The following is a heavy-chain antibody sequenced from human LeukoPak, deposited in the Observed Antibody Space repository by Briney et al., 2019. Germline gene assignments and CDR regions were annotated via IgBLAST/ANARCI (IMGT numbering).Heavy chain of an antibody. CDR1: GFTFSSYA. Sequence: PGGSLRLSCAASGFTFSSYAMHWVRQAPGKGLEWVAVISYAVKGRFTISRDNSKNTLYLQMNSLRAEDTAIYYCGRDPNGDYLGAFDFWGPGTMVAVSS. V-gene: IGHV3-30*04. D-gene: IGHD2-21*02. J-gene: IGHJ3*01. CDR3: GRDPNGDYLGAFDF. CDR2: ISYA.